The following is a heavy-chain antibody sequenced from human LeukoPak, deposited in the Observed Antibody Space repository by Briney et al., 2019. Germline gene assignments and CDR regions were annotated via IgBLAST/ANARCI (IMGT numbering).Heavy chain of an antibody. J-gene: IGHJ4*02. V-gene: IGHV3-11*05. CDR3: ARGKRGDLRDGSWYFDY. D-gene: IGHD6-13*01. CDR1: GFTFSDYY. CDR2: ISSGSTYT. Sequence: GGSLRLSCAASGFTFSDYYMSWIRQAPGKGLEWVSYISSGSTYTNNPDSVKGRFTISRDNAKNSLYLQMNSLRAEDTAIYYCARGKRGDLRDGSWYFDYWGQGTLVPVSS.